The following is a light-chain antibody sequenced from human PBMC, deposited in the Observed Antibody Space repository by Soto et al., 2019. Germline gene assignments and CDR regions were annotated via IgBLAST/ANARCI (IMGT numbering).Light chain of an antibody. CDR3: CSYAGRDTLYV. CDR2: DVS. J-gene: IGLJ1*01. V-gene: IGLV2-8*01. Sequence: QSVLTQPPSASGSPGQAVTISCTGTSRDIGGYDFVSWYQVRPGEAPQPIIYDVSKRPSGVPDRFSGSKSGNTASLTISGLQAEDEADYYCCSYAGRDTLYVLGTGTKVTVL. CDR1: SRDIGGYDF.